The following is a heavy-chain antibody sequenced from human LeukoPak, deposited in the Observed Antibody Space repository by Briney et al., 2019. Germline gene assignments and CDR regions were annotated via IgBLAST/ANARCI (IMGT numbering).Heavy chain of an antibody. Sequence: SETLSLTCTVSGGSISSYYWSWIRQPPGKGLEWIGYIYYSGSTNYNPSLKSRVTISVDTSKNQFSLKLSSVTAADTAVYYCARGPTAVAHDWGQGTLVTVSS. D-gene: IGHD6-19*01. CDR1: GGSISSYY. V-gene: IGHV4-59*01. CDR3: ARGPTAVAHD. CDR2: IYYSGST. J-gene: IGHJ4*02.